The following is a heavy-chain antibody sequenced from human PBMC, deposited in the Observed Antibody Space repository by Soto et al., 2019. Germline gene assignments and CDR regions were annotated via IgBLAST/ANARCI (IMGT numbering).Heavy chain of an antibody. Sequence: EVPLVESGGGLVKPGGSLTLSCAASGFTFRNAWMNWVRQAPGKGLEWVGRIKGKADQETTDYAATVKGRFTISREYSINILYLQLSSLKTEDTVFYYCTTDLNACGVYLQWLGYWCQGTLVTGSS. CDR3: TTDLNACGVYLQWLGY. D-gene: IGHD2-21*01. CDR2: IKGKADQETT. J-gene: IGHJ4*02. V-gene: IGHV3-15*01. CDR1: GFTFRNAW.